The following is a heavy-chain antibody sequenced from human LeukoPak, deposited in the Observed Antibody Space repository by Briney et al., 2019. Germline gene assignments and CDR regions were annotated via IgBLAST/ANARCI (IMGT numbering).Heavy chain of an antibody. CDR2: LAHDGGDR. V-gene: IGHV3-30*04. D-gene: IGHD6-19*01. Sequence: GGSLRLSCAASGLTFSNYAMHWVRQAPGKGLEWVAVLAHDGGDRYFADSVKGRFTISRDNSKNTLFLQMDSLRDEDTAVYYCSRGWGRIAVAGGPGYWGQGTRVTVSS. CDR1: GLTFSNYA. J-gene: IGHJ1*01. CDR3: SRGWGRIAVAGGPGY.